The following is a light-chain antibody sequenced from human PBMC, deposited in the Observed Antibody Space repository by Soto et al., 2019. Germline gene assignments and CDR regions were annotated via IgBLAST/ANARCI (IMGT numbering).Light chain of an antibody. J-gene: IGKJ4*01. Sequence: EIVLTQSPATLSLSPGERATLSCRASQSVSSYLAWYQQKPGQAPRLLIYDASNRATGIPARFSGSGSGTVFTLTISSLEPEDFAVYYCQQRSNWQTFGGGTKVEIK. CDR1: QSVSSY. CDR3: QQRSNWQT. V-gene: IGKV3-11*01. CDR2: DAS.